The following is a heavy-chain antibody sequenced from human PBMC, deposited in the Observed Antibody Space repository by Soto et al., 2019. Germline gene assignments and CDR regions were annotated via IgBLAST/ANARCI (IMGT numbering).Heavy chain of an antibody. CDR1: GVSILRFY. CDR3: ALLRPDTRDRDFKSHNWFDP. Sequence: SETLSLTCTVSGVSILRFYWSCIRQPPGKGLEVIAYLDSGGSSVHNPSLKSRLSVSLDTTTNQVSLTLTSVTAADTAVYFCALLRPDTRDRDFKSHNWFDPWGQGTLVTVSS. D-gene: IGHD3-22*01. CDR2: LDSGGSS. V-gene: IGHV4-59*03. J-gene: IGHJ5*02.